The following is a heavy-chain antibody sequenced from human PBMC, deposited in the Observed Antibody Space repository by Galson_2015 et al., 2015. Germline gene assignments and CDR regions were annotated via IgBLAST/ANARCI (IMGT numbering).Heavy chain of an antibody. CDR3: AKVVPAATPNYYYGMDV. J-gene: IGHJ6*02. D-gene: IGHD2-2*01. Sequence: QSGAEVTKPGASVKVSCTASGSTFLRYGISWVRQAPGQGLEWMGGIIPIFGTANYAQKFQGRVTITADESTSTAYMELSSLRSEDTAVYYCAKVVPAATPNYYYGMDVWCQGTTVTVSS. CDR2: IIPIFGTA. CDR1: GSTFLRYG. V-gene: IGHV1-69*13.